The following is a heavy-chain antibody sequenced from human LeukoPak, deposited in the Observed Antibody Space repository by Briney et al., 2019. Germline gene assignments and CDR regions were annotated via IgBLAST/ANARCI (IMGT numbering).Heavy chain of an antibody. J-gene: IGHJ4*02. V-gene: IGHV1-18*04. CDR2: ISAYNGKT. CDR3: ARDGARISMLRGGLDY. D-gene: IGHD2-8*01. Sequence: GASVKVSCKASGYTFGTYGISWVRQAPGQGLEWMGWISAYNGKTNYAQKYEGRVTMTTDTSTTTAYMELRSLTSDDTAVYYCARDGARISMLRGGLDYGGQGTLVTVSS. CDR1: GYTFGTYG.